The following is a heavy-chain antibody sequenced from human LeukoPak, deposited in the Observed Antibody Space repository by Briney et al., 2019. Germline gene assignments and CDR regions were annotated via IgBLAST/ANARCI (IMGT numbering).Heavy chain of an antibody. V-gene: IGHV3-43D*03. D-gene: IGHD2-15*01. CDR3: AKGDCSGGSCSLDY. Sequence: PGGSLRLSCAASGFTFHDYAMHWVRQAPGRGLEWVSLISWDGGSTYYADSVKGRFTISRDNAKNSLYLQMNSLRAEDIALYYCAKGDCSGGSCSLDYWGQGTLVTVSS. CDR1: GFTFHDYA. J-gene: IGHJ4*02. CDR2: ISWDGGST.